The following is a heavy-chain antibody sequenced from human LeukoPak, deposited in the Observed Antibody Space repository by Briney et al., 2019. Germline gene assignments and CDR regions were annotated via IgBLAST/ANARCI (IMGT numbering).Heavy chain of an antibody. CDR3: ARGRRTNTIFGVVILSPPRNYYFDY. J-gene: IGHJ4*02. Sequence: TPSETLSLTCAVYGGSFSGYYWSWIRQPPGKGLEWIGEINHSGSTNYNPSLKSRVTISVDTSKNQFSLKLSSVTAADTAVYYCARGRRTNTIFGVVILSPPRNYYFDYWGQGTLVTVSS. V-gene: IGHV4-34*01. CDR1: GGSFSGYY. CDR2: INHSGST. D-gene: IGHD3-3*01.